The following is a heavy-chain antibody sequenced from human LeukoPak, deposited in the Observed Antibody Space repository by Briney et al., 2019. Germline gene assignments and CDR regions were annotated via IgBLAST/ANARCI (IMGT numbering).Heavy chain of an antibody. CDR1: GGTFSSYA. V-gene: IGHV1-69*04. D-gene: IGHD2-8*01. Sequence: GASVKVSCKASGGTFSSYAISWVRQAPGQGLEWMGRIIPILGIANYAQKFQGRVTMTRDMSTSTVYMELSSLRSEDTAVYYCARTIYKDIVLISWGQGTLVTVSS. CDR2: IIPILGIA. J-gene: IGHJ5*02. CDR3: ARTIYKDIVLIS.